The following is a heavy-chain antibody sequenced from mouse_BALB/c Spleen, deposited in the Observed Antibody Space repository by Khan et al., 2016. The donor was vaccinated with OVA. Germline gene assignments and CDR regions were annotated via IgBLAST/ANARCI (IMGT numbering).Heavy chain of an antibody. CDR2: IDPFNGGT. J-gene: IGHJ3*01. CDR1: GYSFTSYY. Sequence: EVQLQESGPELMKPGASVKISCKASGYSFTSYYLHWVKQSPGRTLEWIGYIDPFNGGTTYNQKFKGKATLTVDKSSSTAYMHLSSLTSEDSAVYYCARHGSTSWFAYWGQGTLVTVSA. D-gene: IGHD1-1*01. CDR3: ARHGSTSWFAY. V-gene: IGHV1S135*01.